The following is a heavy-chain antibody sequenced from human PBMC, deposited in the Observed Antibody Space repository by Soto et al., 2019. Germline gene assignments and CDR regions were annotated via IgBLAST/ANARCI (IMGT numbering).Heavy chain of an antibody. Sequence: GGSLRLSCAASGFTFSSYAMSWVRQAPGKGLEWVSAISGSGGSTYYADSVKGRFTISRDNSKNTLYLQMNSLRAEDTAVYYCARRQIRFLEWLRSPHLDYWGQGTLVTVSS. D-gene: IGHD3-3*01. CDR1: GFTFSSYA. CDR2: ISGSGGST. J-gene: IGHJ4*02. CDR3: ARRQIRFLEWLRSPHLDY. V-gene: IGHV3-23*01.